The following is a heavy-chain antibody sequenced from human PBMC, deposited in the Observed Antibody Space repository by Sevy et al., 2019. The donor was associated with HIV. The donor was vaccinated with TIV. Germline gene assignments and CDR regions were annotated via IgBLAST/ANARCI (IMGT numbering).Heavy chain of an antibody. CDR3: GRPEMYYYGSGGPNDDCDI. D-gene: IGHD3-10*01. J-gene: IGHJ3*02. CDR1: GFTFSSYS. CDR2: ISSSSSYI. V-gene: IGHV3-21*01. Sequence: GGSLRLSCAASGFTFSSYSMNWVRQAPGKGLEWVSSISSSSSYIYYADSVKGRFTISRDNAKNSLYLQMNSLRAEDTVVYYFGRPEMYYYGSGGPNDDCDIWGQGTMVTVSS.